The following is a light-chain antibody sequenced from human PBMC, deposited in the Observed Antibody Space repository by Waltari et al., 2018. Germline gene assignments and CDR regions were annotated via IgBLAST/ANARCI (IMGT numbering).Light chain of an antibody. Sequence: DIRMTQSPSPLSASAGDSLIISCRASQSISKWLAWYQQKPGKAPKLLIYEASTLQSEVPSRFSGTGSGTDFTLTISSLQPDDFATYYCQQYNSYSLLTFGGGTKVEIK. CDR1: QSISKW. CDR2: EAS. V-gene: IGKV1-5*03. CDR3: QQYNSYSLLT. J-gene: IGKJ4*01.